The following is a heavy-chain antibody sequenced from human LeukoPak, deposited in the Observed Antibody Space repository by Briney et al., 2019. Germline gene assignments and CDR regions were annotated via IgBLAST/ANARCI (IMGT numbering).Heavy chain of an antibody. V-gene: IGHV4-4*07. J-gene: IGHJ4*02. CDR1: GGSISNYY. D-gene: IGHD7-27*01. CDR3: AREAWGLYYFDY. Sequence: SETLSLTCTVSGGSISNYYCSWIRQAAGKGLEWIGRIYTSGSTNYNPSLRSRVTMSVDTSKNQFSLKLSSVTAADTAVYYCAREAWGLYYFDYWGQGTLVTVSS. CDR2: IYTSGST.